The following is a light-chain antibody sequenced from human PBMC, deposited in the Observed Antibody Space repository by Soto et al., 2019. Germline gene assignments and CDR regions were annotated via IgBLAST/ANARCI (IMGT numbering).Light chain of an antibody. V-gene: IGKV3-11*01. Sequence: EVVLTQSPSTLSLSPGEGATLSWRASQSIGNYLAWYQQKPGQAPRLLIYATSNRATGIPARFSGSGSGTDFNLTISRLETEDFAVYYCQQYGYSPITFGQGTRLEIK. J-gene: IGKJ5*01. CDR1: QSIGNY. CDR2: ATS. CDR3: QQYGYSPIT.